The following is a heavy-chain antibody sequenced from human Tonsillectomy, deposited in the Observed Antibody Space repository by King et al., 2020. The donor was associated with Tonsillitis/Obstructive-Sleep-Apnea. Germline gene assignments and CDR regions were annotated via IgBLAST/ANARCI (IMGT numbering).Heavy chain of an antibody. Sequence: VQLVESGGGLVQPGGSLRLSCAASGFTFSSYDMNWVRQAPGKGLEWVSAISASGGTTYYADAVKGRFTISGDKSKNTVYVQMNSLRAEDTAVYYCARGRNSGYEFFDNWGQGTLVTVSS. CDR3: ARGRNSGYEFFDN. D-gene: IGHD5-12*01. J-gene: IGHJ4*02. CDR1: GFTFSSYD. V-gene: IGHV3-23*04. CDR2: ISASGGTT.